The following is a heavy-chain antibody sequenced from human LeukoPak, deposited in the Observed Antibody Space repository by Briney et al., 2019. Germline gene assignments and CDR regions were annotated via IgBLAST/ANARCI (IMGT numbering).Heavy chain of an antibody. CDR3: ARTHSPSSSRWYFDL. CDR2: IIPIFGTA. J-gene: IGHJ2*01. Sequence: ASVKVPCKASGGTFSSYAISWVRQAPGQGLEWMGGIIPIFGTANYAQKFQGGVTITTDESTSTAYMELSSLRSEDTAVYYCARTHSPSSSRWYFDLWGRGTLVTVSS. CDR1: GGTFSSYA. V-gene: IGHV1-69*05. D-gene: IGHD6-6*01.